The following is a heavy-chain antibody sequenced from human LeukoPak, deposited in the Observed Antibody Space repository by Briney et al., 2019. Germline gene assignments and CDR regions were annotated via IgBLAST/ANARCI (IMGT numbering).Heavy chain of an antibody. CDR2: INSDGNTT. D-gene: IGHD3-22*01. V-gene: IGHV3-74*01. CDR3: ANDDYYDSSGQLDAFDI. CDR1: GFTFSSYW. J-gene: IGHJ3*02. Sequence: GGSLRLSCEVSGFTFSSYWMHWVRQAPGKGLVWVSRINSDGNTTTYADSVKGRFTISRDNAKNTLYVQMNSLRVEDTAVYYCANDDYYDSSGQLDAFDIWGQGTMVTVSS.